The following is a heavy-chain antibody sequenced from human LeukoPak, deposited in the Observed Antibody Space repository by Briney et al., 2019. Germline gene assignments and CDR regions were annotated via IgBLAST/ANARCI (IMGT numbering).Heavy chain of an antibody. CDR3: ANAVCTTSSCSGFYGMDV. D-gene: IGHD2-2*01. Sequence: PGGSLRLSCAASAFTFSTYAMNWVRQAPGKGLEWVSSTSSGGGTTYYADSVKGRFTISRDNSKNTLYLQMNSLRPEDTAMYYCANAVCTTSSCSGFYGMDVWGQGTTVAVSS. CDR2: TSSGGGTT. J-gene: IGHJ6*02. V-gene: IGHV3-23*01. CDR1: AFTFSTYA.